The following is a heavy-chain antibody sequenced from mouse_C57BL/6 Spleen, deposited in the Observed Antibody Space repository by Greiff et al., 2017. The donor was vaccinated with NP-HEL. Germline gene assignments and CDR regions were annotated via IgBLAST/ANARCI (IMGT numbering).Heavy chain of an antibody. V-gene: IGHV1-18*01. CDR1: GYTFTDYN. CDR3: ARRWDYDDRGYWYIDD. D-gene: IGHD2-4*01. CDR2: INPNSGGT. J-gene: IGHJ1*03. Sequence: EVQLQQSGPELVKPGASVKIPCKASGYTFTDYNMHWVKQSHGKSLEWIGDINPNSGGTIYNQKFKGKATLTVDKSSSTAYMELHSLTSEDAAVYYWARRWDYDDRGYWYIDDWGKGTTVTVSS.